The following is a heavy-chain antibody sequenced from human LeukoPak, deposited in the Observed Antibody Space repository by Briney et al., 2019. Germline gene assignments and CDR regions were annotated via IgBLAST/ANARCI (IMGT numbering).Heavy chain of an antibody. CDR2: ISGSGGST. Sequence: PGGSLRLSCAASGFTGSNNYMSWVRQAPGKGLEWVSAISGSGGSTYYADSVKGRFTISRDNSKNTLYLQMNSLRAEDTAVYYCAKDGLYYYDSSGYVDYWGQGTLVTVSS. CDR3: AKDGLYYYDSSGYVDY. D-gene: IGHD3-22*01. CDR1: GFTGSNNY. J-gene: IGHJ4*02. V-gene: IGHV3-23*01.